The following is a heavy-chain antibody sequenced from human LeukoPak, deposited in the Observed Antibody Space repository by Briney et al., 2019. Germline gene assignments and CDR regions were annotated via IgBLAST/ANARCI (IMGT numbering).Heavy chain of an antibody. D-gene: IGHD2-15*01. CDR2: ISAYNGNT. Sequence: ASVKLSCKASGYTFMDFYIHWVRQAPGQGLEWMGWISAYNGNTNYAQKLQGRVTMTTDTSTSTAYMELRSLRSDDTAVYYCARKYCSGGSCYYLDYWGQGTLVTVSS. CDR1: GYTFMDFY. CDR3: ARKYCSGGSCYYLDY. J-gene: IGHJ4*02. V-gene: IGHV1-18*04.